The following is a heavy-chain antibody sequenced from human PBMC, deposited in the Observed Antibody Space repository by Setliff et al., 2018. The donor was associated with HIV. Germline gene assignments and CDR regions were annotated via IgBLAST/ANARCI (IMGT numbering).Heavy chain of an antibody. D-gene: IGHD3-9*01. Sequence: ASVKVSCKASGYTFTYYGISWVRQAPGQGLEWMGWISGYNGNTNFAQKLRGRVTLTTDTSTSTAYMELRSLRPGDTAVYYCARHDILTGYYTYFDYWGQGTLVTVSS. J-gene: IGHJ4*02. V-gene: IGHV1-18*01. CDR3: ARHDILTGYYTYFDY. CDR1: GYTFTYYG. CDR2: ISGYNGNT.